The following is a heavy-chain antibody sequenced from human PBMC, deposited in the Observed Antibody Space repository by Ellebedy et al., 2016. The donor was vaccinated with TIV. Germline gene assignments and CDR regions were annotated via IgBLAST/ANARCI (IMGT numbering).Heavy chain of an antibody. CDR3: ARGLIGSGYGMDV. CDR2: IIPIFGSA. V-gene: IGHV1-69*13. Sequence: ASVKVSXXASVGTFISYAISWVRQAPGQGLEWMGGIIPIFGSANYAQKFQGRVTITADESTSTAYMDLSSLRSEDTAVYYCARGLIGSGYGMDVWGQGTTVTVSS. D-gene: IGHD6-19*01. CDR1: VGTFISYA. J-gene: IGHJ6*02.